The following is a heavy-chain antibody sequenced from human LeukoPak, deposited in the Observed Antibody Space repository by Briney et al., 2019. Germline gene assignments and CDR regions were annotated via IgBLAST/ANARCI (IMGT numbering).Heavy chain of an antibody. V-gene: IGHV3-53*01. CDR1: GFTVSSNY. Sequence: GGSLRLSCAASGFTVSSNYMSWVRQAPGKGLEWVSVIYSGGSTYYADSVKGRFTIPRDNSKNTLYLQMNSLRAEDTAVYYCARVSYYYYMDVWGKGTTVTVSS. CDR3: ARVSYYYYMDV. CDR2: IYSGGST. J-gene: IGHJ6*03.